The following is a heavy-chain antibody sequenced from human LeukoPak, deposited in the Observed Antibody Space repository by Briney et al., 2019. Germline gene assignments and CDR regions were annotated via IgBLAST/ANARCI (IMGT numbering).Heavy chain of an antibody. Sequence: GGSLRLSCAASGFTFSSYSMNWVRQAPGKGLEWVSSITSSSSYIYYAVSVKGRLTISRDNAENSLYLQMNSLRVEDTAVYYCARGGYSFDYLGQGTLVTVSS. J-gene: IGHJ4*02. D-gene: IGHD5-12*01. CDR3: ARGGYSFDY. CDR2: ITSSSSYI. CDR1: GFTFSSYS. V-gene: IGHV3-21*01.